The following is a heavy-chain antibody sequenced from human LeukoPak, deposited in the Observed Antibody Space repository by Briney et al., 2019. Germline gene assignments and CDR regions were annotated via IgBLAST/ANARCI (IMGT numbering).Heavy chain of an antibody. CDR1: GGSINNIGYY. V-gene: IGHV4-39*07. CDR2: IYNSGST. CDR3: ARASIAAAGTIFWYFDL. Sequence: SETLSLTCTVSGGSINNIGYYWGWIRQPPGKGLEWIGNIYNSGSTSYNPSLKSRVTISMDTSENQFSLRLSSVTAADTAVYYCARASIAAAGTIFWYFDLWGRGTLVTVSS. D-gene: IGHD6-13*01. J-gene: IGHJ2*01.